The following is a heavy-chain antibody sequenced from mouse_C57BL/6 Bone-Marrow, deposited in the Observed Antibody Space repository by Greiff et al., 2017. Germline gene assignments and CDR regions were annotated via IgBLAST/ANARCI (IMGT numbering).Heavy chain of an antibody. J-gene: IGHJ3*01. CDR1: GFTFSDYG. CDR2: ISSGSSTI. V-gene: IGHV5-17*01. CDR3: VKIYDGYYGAWFAY. Sequence: EVKVVESGGGLVKPGGSLKLSCAASGFTFSDYGMHWVRQAPEKGLEWVAYISSGSSTIYYADTVKGRFTISRDNAKNTLFLQMTSLRSEDTAMYYCVKIYDGYYGAWFAYWGQGTLVTVSA. D-gene: IGHD2-3*01.